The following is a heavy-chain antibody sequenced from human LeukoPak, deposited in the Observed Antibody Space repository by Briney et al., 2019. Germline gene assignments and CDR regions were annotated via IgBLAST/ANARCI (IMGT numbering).Heavy chain of an antibody. V-gene: IGHV4-30-2*01. D-gene: IGHD3-22*01. Sequence: PSETLSLTCAVSGGSISSGGYSWSWIRQPPGTGLEWIRYIYHSGSTNYNPSLKSRVTISVDKSKNQFSLKLNSVTAADTALYYCASSGFTMIATFDYWGQGTLVTVSS. CDR3: ASSGFTMIATFDY. CDR1: GGSISSGGYS. CDR2: IYHSGST. J-gene: IGHJ4*02.